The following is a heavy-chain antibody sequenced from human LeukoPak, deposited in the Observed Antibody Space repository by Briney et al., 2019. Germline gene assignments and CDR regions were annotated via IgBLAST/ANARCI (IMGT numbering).Heavy chain of an antibody. V-gene: IGHV4-34*01. J-gene: IGHJ4*02. CDR1: GGSFSGYY. D-gene: IGHD6-13*01. CDR2: INHSGST. Sequence: SETLSLTCAVYGGSFSGYYWSWIRQPPGKGLEWIGEINHSGSTNYNPSLKSRVTISVDTSKNQFSLKLSSVTAADTAVYYCARGGWYSSSWSFDYWGQGTLVTVSS. CDR3: ARGGWYSSSWSFDY.